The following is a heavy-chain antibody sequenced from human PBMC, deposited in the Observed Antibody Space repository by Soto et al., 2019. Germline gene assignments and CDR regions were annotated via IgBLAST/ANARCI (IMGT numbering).Heavy chain of an antibody. J-gene: IGHJ4*02. CDR1: GFTFSTYS. Sequence: GGSLRLSCAASGFTFSTYSMNWLRQTPERGLEWVSSISGSNSYIYYADSVKGRFTISRDNTKNSLFLQMNSLRTEDTAVYYCARDPGYSSSWFYIDDWGQGTQVTVSS. V-gene: IGHV3-21*01. CDR2: ISGSNSYI. D-gene: IGHD6-13*01. CDR3: ARDPGYSSSWFYIDD.